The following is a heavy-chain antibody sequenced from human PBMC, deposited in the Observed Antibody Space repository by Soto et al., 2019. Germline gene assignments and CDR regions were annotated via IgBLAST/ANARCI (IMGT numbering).Heavy chain of an antibody. V-gene: IGHV1-3*01. CDR2: INPGNGNT. D-gene: IGHD5-18*01. CDR3: ARDQDSYGYNPGSRWFDP. CDR1: GYTFTSYA. Sequence: GASVKVSCKASGYTFTSYAMHWVRQAPGQRLEWMGWINPGNGNTKNSQKFQGRVTITRDTFASTAYMELSSLRSEDTAVYYCARDQDSYGYNPGSRWFDPWGQGTLVTVSS. J-gene: IGHJ5*02.